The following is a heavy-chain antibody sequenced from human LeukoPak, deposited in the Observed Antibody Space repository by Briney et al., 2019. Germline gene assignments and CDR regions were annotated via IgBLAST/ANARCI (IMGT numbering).Heavy chain of an antibody. J-gene: IGHJ4*02. V-gene: IGHV3-15*01. CDR2: IKSKTDGGTT. D-gene: IGHD6-19*01. CDR1: GFTFSNAW. CDR3: AKDQHNSGWYGWGVDD. Sequence: GGSLRLSCAASGFTFSNAWMSWVRQAPGKGLEWVGRIKSKTDGGTTDYAAPVKGRFTISRDDSKNTLSLQLSSLRPDDTAIYYCAKDQHNSGWYGWGVDDWGQGTLVTVSS.